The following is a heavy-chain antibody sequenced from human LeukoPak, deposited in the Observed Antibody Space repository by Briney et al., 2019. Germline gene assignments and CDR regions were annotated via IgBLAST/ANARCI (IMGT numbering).Heavy chain of an antibody. V-gene: IGHV3-7*03. Sequence: PGGSLRLSCAASGFTFSNYWMSWVRQAPGKGLEWVTIIMYDGSQKYYADSVKGRFTTSRDNAKNSLSLQMNSLRVEDTAVYYCARDWNYFENSGFYFEHWGQGTLVTVSS. CDR3: ARDWNYFENSGFYFEH. D-gene: IGHD3-22*01. J-gene: IGHJ4*02. CDR2: IMYDGSQK. CDR1: GFTFSNYW.